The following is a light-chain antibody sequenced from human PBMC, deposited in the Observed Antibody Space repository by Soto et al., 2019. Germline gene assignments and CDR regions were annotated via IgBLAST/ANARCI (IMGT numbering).Light chain of an antibody. J-gene: IGLJ2*01. CDR2: DVT. CDR3: NSYTSTSTVL. Sequence: QSALTQPASVSGSPGQSITISCTGTSSDVGGFNYVSWYQHHPGKAPKLMIYDVTNRPSGVSNRFSGSKSGNTASLTISGLQVEDEADYYCNSYTSTSTVLFGGGTKLTVL. V-gene: IGLV2-14*03. CDR1: SSDVGGFNY.